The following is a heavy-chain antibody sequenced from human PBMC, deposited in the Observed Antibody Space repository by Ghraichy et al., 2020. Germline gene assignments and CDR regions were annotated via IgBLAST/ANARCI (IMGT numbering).Heavy chain of an antibody. CDR1: GFTFSSYG. J-gene: IGHJ4*02. CDR3: VKVLWFGDQTAPLFDY. CDR2: IRSNGGST. V-gene: IGHV3-64D*06. D-gene: IGHD3-10*01. Sequence: GGSLRLSCSASGFTFSSYGMHWVRQAPGKGLEYVSGIRSNGGSTYYADSVKGRFTISRDNPKNTLYLQMSSLRADDTAVYYCVKVLWFGDQTAPLFDYWGQGTLVTVSS.